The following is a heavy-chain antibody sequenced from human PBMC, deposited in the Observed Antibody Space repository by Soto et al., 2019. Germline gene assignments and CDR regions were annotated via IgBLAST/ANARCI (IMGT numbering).Heavy chain of an antibody. D-gene: IGHD1-26*01. V-gene: IGHV3-66*01. CDR1: GFTVSSNY. Sequence: GGSLRLSCAASGFTVSSNYMSWVRQAPGKGLEWVSVIYSGGSTYYADSVKGRFTISRDNSKNTLYLQMNSLRAEDTAVYYCARDKGHISSLWENYYYYYMDVWGKGTTVTVSS. CDR3: ARDKGHISSLWENYYYYYMDV. CDR2: IYSGGST. J-gene: IGHJ6*03.